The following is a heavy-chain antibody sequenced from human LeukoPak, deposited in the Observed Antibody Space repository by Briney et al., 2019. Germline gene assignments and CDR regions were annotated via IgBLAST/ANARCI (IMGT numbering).Heavy chain of an antibody. J-gene: IGHJ3*02. CDR3: ARTTYYDILTGPPTVAFDI. CDR2: IYYSGST. D-gene: IGHD3-9*01. V-gene: IGHV4-59*01. Sequence: SETLSLTCTVSGGSISSYYWNWIRQPPGKGLEWIGYIYYSGSTNYNPSLKSRVTISVDTSKNQFSLKLSSVTAADTAVYYCARTTYYDILTGPPTVAFDIWGQGTMVTVSS. CDR1: GGSISSYY.